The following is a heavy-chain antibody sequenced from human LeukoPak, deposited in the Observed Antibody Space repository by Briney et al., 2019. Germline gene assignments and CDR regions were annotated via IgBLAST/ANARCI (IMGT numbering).Heavy chain of an antibody. J-gene: IGHJ5*02. CDR3: ARLGITGTTLFDP. Sequence: SETLSLTCTVSGGSISSYYWSWIRQPPGKGLEWIGYIYYSGSTNYNPSLKSRVTISVDTSKNQFSLKLSSVTAADTAVYYCARLGITGTTLFDPWGQGTLVTVSS. V-gene: IGHV4-59*01. D-gene: IGHD1-20*01. CDR2: IYYSGST. CDR1: GGSISSYY.